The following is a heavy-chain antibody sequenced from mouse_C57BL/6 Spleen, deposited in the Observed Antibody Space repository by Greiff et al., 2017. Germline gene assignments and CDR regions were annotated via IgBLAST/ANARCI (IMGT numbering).Heavy chain of an antibody. J-gene: IGHJ1*03. CDR3: ASSYYGSSPYWYFDV. D-gene: IGHD1-1*01. V-gene: IGHV5-12*01. CDR1: GFTFSDYY. Sequence: EVQGVESGGGLVQPGGSLKLSCAASGFTFSDYYMYWVRQTPEKRLEWVAYISNGGGSTYYPDTVKGRFTISRDNAKNTLYLQMSRLKSEDTAMYYCASSYYGSSPYWYFDVWGTGTTVTVSS. CDR2: ISNGGGST.